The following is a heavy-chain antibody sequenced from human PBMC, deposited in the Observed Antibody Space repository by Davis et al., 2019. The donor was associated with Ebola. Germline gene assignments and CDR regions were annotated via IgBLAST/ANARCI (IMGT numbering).Heavy chain of an antibody. D-gene: IGHD3-22*01. J-gene: IGHJ4*02. V-gene: IGHV3-73*01. CDR3: AREIDSSDDY. Sequence: GESLKISCAASGFTFSGSAMHWVRQASGKGLEWVGRIRSKANSYATAYAASVKGRFTISRDDSKNTLYLQMNSLRAEDTAVYYCAREIDSSDDYWGQGTLVTVSS. CDR1: GFTFSGSA. CDR2: IRSKANSYAT.